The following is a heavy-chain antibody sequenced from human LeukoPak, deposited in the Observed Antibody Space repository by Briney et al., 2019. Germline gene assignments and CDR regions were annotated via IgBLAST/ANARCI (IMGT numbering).Heavy chain of an antibody. V-gene: IGHV4-39*01. CDR1: GDSISSSSYY. J-gene: IGHJ3*02. Sequence: SETLSLTCTVSGDSISSSSYYWGWIRQPPGKGLEWIGSIYYSGSTYYNPSLKSRVTISVDTSKNQFSLKLNSVTAADTAVYYCARRDSRSYKDAFDIWGQGTMVTVSS. CDR3: ARRDSRSYKDAFDI. D-gene: IGHD6-13*01. CDR2: IYYSGST.